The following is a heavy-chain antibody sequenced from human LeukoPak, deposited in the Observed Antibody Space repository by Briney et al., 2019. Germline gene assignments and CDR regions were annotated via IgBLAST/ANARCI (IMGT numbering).Heavy chain of an antibody. V-gene: IGHV3-7*04. CDR2: IKQDGSEK. J-gene: IGHJ4*02. CDR1: GFTFPTYW. Sequence: GGSLRLSCAASGFTFPTYWMSWVRQAPGKGLEWVANIKQDGSEKYYVDSVKGRFTISRDNAKNSLYLQMNSLRAEDTAVYYCARGSGYSGSRVDYWGQGTLVTVSS. D-gene: IGHD5-12*01. CDR3: ARGSGYSGSRVDY.